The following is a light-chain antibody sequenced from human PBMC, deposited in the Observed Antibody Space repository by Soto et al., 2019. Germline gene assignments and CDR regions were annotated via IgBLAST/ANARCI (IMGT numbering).Light chain of an antibody. V-gene: IGLV1-47*02. Sequence: QSVLTQPPSASATPGQRVSISCSGSSSNIGTNFVSWYQQLPGTAPKLLIYSNDQRPSGVPDRLSGSKSGTSASLAISGLRSEDEADYYCSAWDDSLSGVVFGGGTKLTVL. CDR3: SAWDDSLSGVV. CDR1: SSNIGTNF. CDR2: SND. J-gene: IGLJ2*01.